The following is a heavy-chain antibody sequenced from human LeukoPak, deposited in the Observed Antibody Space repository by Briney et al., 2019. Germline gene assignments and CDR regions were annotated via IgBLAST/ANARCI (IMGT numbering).Heavy chain of an antibody. Sequence: SETLSLTCTFPGGFLNSGNHYWGWIRQSPGKGLEWVGNIYYSGSTYYNPSLKSRVTLSIDTSKNQFSLRLSSVTAADTAVYYCARERGFRIFGSGYVWGKGTTVTISS. CDR3: ARERGFRIFGSGYV. V-gene: IGHV4-39*07. D-gene: IGHD6-19*01. CDR1: GGFLNSGNHY. CDR2: IYYSGST. J-gene: IGHJ6*04.